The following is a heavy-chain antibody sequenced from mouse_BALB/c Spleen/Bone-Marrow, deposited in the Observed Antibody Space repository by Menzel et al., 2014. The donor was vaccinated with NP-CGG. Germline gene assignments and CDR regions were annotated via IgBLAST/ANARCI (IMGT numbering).Heavy chain of an antibody. CDR3: ARRLRYYFDY. CDR1: GFAFSSYD. D-gene: IGHD1-1*01. CDR2: ISSGGGST. J-gene: IGHJ2*01. V-gene: IGHV5-12-1*01. Sequence: EVKLVESGGGLVKPGGSLKLSCAASGFAFSSYDMSWVRQTPEKRLEWVAYISSGGGSTYYPDTVKGRLTISRDNAKNTLYLQMSSLKSEDTAMYYCARRLRYYFDYWGQGTTLTVSS.